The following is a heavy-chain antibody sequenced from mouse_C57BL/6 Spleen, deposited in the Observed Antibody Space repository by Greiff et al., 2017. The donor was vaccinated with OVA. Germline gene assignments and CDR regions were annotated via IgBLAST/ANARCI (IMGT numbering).Heavy chain of an antibody. Sequence: EVQRVESGGGLVKPGGSLKLSCAASGFTFSDYGMHWVRQAPEKGLEWVAYISSGSSTIYYADTVKGRFTISRDNAKNTLFLQMTSLRSEDTAMYYCARAGHLLWDAMDYWGQGTSVTVSS. V-gene: IGHV5-17*01. D-gene: IGHD2-1*01. CDR1: GFTFSDYG. CDR2: ISSGSSTI. CDR3: ARAGHLLWDAMDY. J-gene: IGHJ4*01.